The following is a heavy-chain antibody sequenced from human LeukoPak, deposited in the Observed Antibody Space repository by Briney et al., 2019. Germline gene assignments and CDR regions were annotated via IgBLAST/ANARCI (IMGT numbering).Heavy chain of an antibody. V-gene: IGHV3-23*01. D-gene: IGHD1-26*01. CDR3: AKATYSGSFPYFDY. CDR1: GFTFTALG. Sequence: GGSLRLSCTASGFTFTALGMSWARQAPGKGLEWVSSLNSNGGGTYYSDSVKGRFTISRDNSKSTLYLQMSSLRGDDTAVYYCAKATYSGSFPYFDYWGRGTLVTVSS. CDR2: LNSNGGGT. J-gene: IGHJ4*02.